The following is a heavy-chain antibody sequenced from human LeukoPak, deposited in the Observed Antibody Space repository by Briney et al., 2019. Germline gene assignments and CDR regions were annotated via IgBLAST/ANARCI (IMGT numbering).Heavy chain of an antibody. J-gene: IGHJ1*01. V-gene: IGHV3-7*01. CDR3: ARDIVVVPAAIGGYFQH. CDR2: IKGDGSQK. Sequence: GGSLRLSCAASGFGFSNHWMIWVRQAPGKGLEWVANIKGDGSQKYYVDSVEGQFTISRDNAKNSLYLQMNSLRAEDTAVYYCARDIVVVPAAIGGYFQHWGQGTLVTVSS. D-gene: IGHD2-2*02. CDR1: GFGFSNHW.